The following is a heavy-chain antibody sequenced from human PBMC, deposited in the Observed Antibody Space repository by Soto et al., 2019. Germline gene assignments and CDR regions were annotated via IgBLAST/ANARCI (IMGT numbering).Heavy chain of an antibody. Sequence: QVQLVQSGAEVKKPGASVKVSCKASGYTFTSYYMHWVRQAPGQGLECMGIINPSGGSTSYAQKFQGRVTMTRDTSTSTVYMELSSLRSEYTAVYYCARVEMATPYYFDYWGQGTLVTVSS. V-gene: IGHV1-46*01. D-gene: IGHD5-12*01. CDR2: INPSGGST. CDR1: GYTFTSYY. J-gene: IGHJ4*02. CDR3: ARVEMATPYYFDY.